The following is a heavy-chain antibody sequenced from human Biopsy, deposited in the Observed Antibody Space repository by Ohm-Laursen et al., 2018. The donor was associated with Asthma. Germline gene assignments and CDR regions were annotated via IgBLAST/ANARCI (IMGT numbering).Heavy chain of an antibody. J-gene: IGHJ4*02. Sequence: SQTLSLTWAVSGDSIDSGDYSWTWIRQSPGVGLEWIGYIYRNGDTYYNPTLKNRVTISIDRSKHQFSLRLRSVTAADTAVYYCARGWNCGGDCYSLDSWGQGTLVTVSS. CDR1: GDSIDSGDYS. CDR3: ARGWNCGGDCYSLDS. CDR2: IYRNGDT. V-gene: IGHV4-30-2*06. D-gene: IGHD2-21*02.